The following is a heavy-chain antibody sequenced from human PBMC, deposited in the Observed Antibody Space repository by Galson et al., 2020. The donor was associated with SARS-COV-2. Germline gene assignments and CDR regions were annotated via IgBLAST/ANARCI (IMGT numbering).Heavy chain of an antibody. J-gene: IGHJ2*01. CDR3: ARAVGTAAFYYGYFDL. D-gene: IGHD6-13*01. V-gene: IGHV3-21*01. CDR2: MSSSGSQI. CDR1: DFTFNKYT. Sequence: GGSLRLSCATSDFTFNKYTMNWIRQAPGKGPEWLASMSSSGSQIFYAASVRGRFTISRDDARNSLYLQMNSLSAEDTAVYYCARAVGTAAFYYGYFDLWGRWTRVTVSS.